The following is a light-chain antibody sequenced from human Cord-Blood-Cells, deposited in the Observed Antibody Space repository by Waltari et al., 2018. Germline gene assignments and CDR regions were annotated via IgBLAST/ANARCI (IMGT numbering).Light chain of an antibody. J-gene: IGKJ4*01. V-gene: IGKV3-15*01. CDR1: QSVSSN. Sequence: EIVMTQSPATLSVSPGERATLTCRASQSVSSNLAWYQQKPGQAPGLLIYGASTRATGIPAKFSGSGSGTECTLTVSSLQSEDFAVYYCQQYNNWPLTFGGGTKVEIK. CDR3: QQYNNWPLT. CDR2: GAS.